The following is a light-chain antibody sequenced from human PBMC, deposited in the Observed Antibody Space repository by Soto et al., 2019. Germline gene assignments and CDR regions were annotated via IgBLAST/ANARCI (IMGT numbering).Light chain of an antibody. V-gene: IGKV3-20*01. Sequence: EIVLPQSPGTQSLSPGGSATISCRASQSVSSSYLAWYQKNPGQDPRLLMYVASTRATGIPDRFSGSVSGTDFNLTISRLETEECAVYYCQHYGSSTKPVGQWT. CDR1: QSVSSSY. CDR3: QHYGSSTKP. J-gene: IGKJ5*01. CDR2: VAS.